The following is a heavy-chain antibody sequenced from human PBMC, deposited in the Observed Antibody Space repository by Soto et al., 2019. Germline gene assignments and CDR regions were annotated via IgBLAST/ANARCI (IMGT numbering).Heavy chain of an antibody. CDR2: IWYAGSNK. Sequence: QVQLVESGGGVVQPGRSLRLSCAASGFTFSSYGMHWVRQAPGKGLEWVAVIWYAGSNKYYADSVKGRFTISRDNSKNTLYLQMNSLRAEDTALYYCARGYISGWYSAVDIWGQGTMVTVSS. CDR3: ARGYISGWYSAVDI. V-gene: IGHV3-33*01. D-gene: IGHD6-19*01. J-gene: IGHJ3*02. CDR1: GFTFSSYG.